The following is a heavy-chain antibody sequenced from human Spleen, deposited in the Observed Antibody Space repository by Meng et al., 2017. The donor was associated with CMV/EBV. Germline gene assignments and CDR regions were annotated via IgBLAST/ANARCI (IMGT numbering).Heavy chain of an antibody. V-gene: IGHV4-39*07. CDR1: GGSIRSSSYY. D-gene: IGHD3-9*01. J-gene: IGHJ5*02. Sequence: ELGPGLVKPSETLSLPVTVSGGSIRSSSYYWGWIRQPPGKGLEWIGSIYYSGSTYYNPSLKSRVPISVDTSKNQFSLKLSSVTAADTAVYYCARETLHILTTRGAWFDPWGQGTLVTVSS. CDR3: ARETLHILTTRGAWFDP. CDR2: IYYSGST.